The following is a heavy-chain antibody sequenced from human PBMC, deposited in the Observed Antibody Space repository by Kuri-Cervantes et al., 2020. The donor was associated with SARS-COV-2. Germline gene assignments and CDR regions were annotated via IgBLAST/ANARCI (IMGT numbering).Heavy chain of an antibody. CDR3: ARDFCGSTSCYTSYPGEAFDI. CDR2: IKQDGSEK. Sequence: GESLKISCAASGFTFSSYWMSWVRQAPGKGLEWVANIKQDGSEKYYADSVKGRFTISRDNAKNSLYLQMNSLRAEDTAVYYCARDFCGSTSCYTSYPGEAFDIWGQGTMVTVSS. CDR1: GFTFSSYW. D-gene: IGHD2-2*02. J-gene: IGHJ3*02. V-gene: IGHV3-7*01.